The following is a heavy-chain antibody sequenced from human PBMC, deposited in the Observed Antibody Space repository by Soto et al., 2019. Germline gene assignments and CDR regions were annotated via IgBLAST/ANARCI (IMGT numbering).Heavy chain of an antibody. CDR2: IYHSGST. J-gene: IGHJ4*02. CDR1: GGSISTITW. D-gene: IGHD2-2*01. Sequence: SETLSLTCAVSGGSISTITWWSWVRQPPGKGLQWIGEIYHSGSTNYNPSLKSRVTISVDKSKNQFSLELSSVTAADTAVYYCARDLLSCSSTSCRPFYYWGQGSLVTVSS. V-gene: IGHV4-4*02. CDR3: ARDLLSCSSTSCRPFYY.